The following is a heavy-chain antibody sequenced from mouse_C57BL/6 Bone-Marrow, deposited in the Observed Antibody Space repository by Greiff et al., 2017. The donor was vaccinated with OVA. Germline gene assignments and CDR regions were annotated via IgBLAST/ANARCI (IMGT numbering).Heavy chain of an antibody. CDR1: GYTFTSYW. CDR3: TRGSAFGTVPKRGYYFDY. J-gene: IGHJ2*01. D-gene: IGHD1-1*01. V-gene: IGHV1-5*01. CDR2: IYPGNSDT. Sequence: VQLQQSGTVLARPGASVKMSCKTSGYTFTSYWMHWVKQRPGQGLEWIGAIYPGNSDTSYNQKFKGKAKLTAVTSASTAYMELSSLTNEDSAVYYCTRGSAFGTVPKRGYYFDYWGQGTTLTVSS.